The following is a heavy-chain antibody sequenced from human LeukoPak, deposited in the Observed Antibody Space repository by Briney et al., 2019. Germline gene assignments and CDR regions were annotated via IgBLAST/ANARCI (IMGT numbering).Heavy chain of an antibody. CDR2: IYYSGST. Sequence: SETLSLTCAVYGGSFSGYYWSWIRQPPGKGLEWIGSIYYSGSTYYNPSLKSRVTISVDTSKNQFSLKLSSVTAADTAVYYCARGVDSSGYYRRAFDIWGQGTMVTVSS. CDR3: ARGVDSSGYYRRAFDI. CDR1: GGSFSGYY. V-gene: IGHV4-34*01. D-gene: IGHD3-22*01. J-gene: IGHJ3*02.